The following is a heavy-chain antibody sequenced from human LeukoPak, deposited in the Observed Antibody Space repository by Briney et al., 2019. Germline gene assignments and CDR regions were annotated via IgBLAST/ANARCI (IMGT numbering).Heavy chain of an antibody. CDR3: AKQGASQPFPYYFDY. CDR1: GFTFSSYA. CDR2: ISGSGGST. J-gene: IGHJ4*02. D-gene: IGHD3-16*01. V-gene: IGHV3-23*01. Sequence: GGSLRLSCEASGFTFSSYAMSWVRQAPGKGLEWVSAISGSGGSTYYADSVKGRFTISRDNSKNTLYLQMNSLRAEDTAVYYCAKQGASQPFPYYFDYWGQGTLVTVSS.